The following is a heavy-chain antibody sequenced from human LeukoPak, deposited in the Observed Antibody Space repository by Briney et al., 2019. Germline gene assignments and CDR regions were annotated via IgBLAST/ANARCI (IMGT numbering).Heavy chain of an antibody. D-gene: IGHD2-15*01. CDR3: ARDPGYCSGSSCRPTGSDY. J-gene: IGHJ4*02. V-gene: IGHV3-21*01. CDR1: GFTFSSYS. Sequence: GGSLRLSCAASGFTFSSYSMNWVRQAPGKGLEWVSSISSSSSYIYYADSVKGRFTISRDNAKNSLYLQMNSLRAEDTAVYYCARDPGYCSGSSCRPTGSDYWGQGTLVTVSS. CDR2: ISSSSSYI.